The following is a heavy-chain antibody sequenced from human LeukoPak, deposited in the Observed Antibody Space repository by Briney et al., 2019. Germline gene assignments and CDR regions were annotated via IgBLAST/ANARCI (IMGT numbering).Heavy chain of an antibody. V-gene: IGHV1-46*01. CDR3: AREPFLVGFWSGYKGSNWFDP. Sequence: ASVKVSCKASGYTFTSYYMHWVRQAPGQGLEWMGIINPSGGSTSYAQKFQGRVTMTRDTSTSTVYMELSSLRSEDTAVYYCAREPFLVGFWSGYKGSNWFDPWGQGTLVTVSS. J-gene: IGHJ5*02. CDR2: INPSGGST. CDR1: GYTFTSYY. D-gene: IGHD3-3*01.